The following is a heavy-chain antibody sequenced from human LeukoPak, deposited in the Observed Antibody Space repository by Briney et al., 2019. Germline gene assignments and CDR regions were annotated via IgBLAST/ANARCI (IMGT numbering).Heavy chain of an antibody. CDR3: ARQTLGGWFHGNWFDP. Sequence: SETLSLTCTVSGGSISSYYWSWIRQPPGKGLEWIGYVYYSGSTNYNPSLKSRVTISVDTSKNQFSLKLSSVTAADTAVYYCARQTLGGWFHGNWFDPWGQGTLVTVSS. V-gene: IGHV4-59*08. D-gene: IGHD2-15*01. CDR2: VYYSGST. J-gene: IGHJ5*02. CDR1: GGSISSYY.